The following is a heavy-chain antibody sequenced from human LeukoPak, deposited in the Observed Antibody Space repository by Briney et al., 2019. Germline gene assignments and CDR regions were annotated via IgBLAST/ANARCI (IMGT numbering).Heavy chain of an antibody. Sequence: GGSLRLSCAASGFTASSNYMSWVRQAPGKGLEWVSVIYSGGSTYYADSVKGRFTISRDNSKNTLYLQMNSLRAEDTAVYYCARAHDFYYGMDVWGQGTTVTVSS. CDR2: IYSGGST. CDR1: GFTASSNY. J-gene: IGHJ6*02. V-gene: IGHV3-66*01. CDR3: ARAHDFYYGMDV.